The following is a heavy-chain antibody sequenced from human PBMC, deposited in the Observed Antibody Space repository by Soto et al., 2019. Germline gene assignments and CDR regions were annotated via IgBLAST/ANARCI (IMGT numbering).Heavy chain of an antibody. CDR1: GYPVTAYY. Sequence: QLHLVQSGAVVKKPGASVTVSCSASGYPVTAYYMHWVRQAPGRGLEWMGGIHPAAGAAKYTQAFQGRVTRTRETSTSTGFMELSGQRCEDTAVFYCARGGGVGVAGSAAFDMWGQGTLVTVSS. CDR2: IHPAAGAA. V-gene: IGHV1-2*02. J-gene: IGHJ3*02. CDR3: ARGGGVGVAGSAAFDM. D-gene: IGHD3-3*01.